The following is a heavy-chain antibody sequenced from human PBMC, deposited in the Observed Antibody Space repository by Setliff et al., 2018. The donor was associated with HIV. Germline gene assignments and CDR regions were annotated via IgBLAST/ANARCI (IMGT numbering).Heavy chain of an antibody. V-gene: IGHV1-2*06. CDR1: GYTFTGYY. CDR3: GRANIVGATGPDY. D-gene: IGHD1-26*01. CDR2: INPNSGGT. Sequence: ASVKVSCKASGYTFTGYYMHWVRQAPGQGLEWMGRINPNSGGTNYAQKFQGRVTMTRDTSISTAYMELSSLRSDDTAVYFCGRANIVGATGPDYWGQGTLVTVSS. J-gene: IGHJ4*02.